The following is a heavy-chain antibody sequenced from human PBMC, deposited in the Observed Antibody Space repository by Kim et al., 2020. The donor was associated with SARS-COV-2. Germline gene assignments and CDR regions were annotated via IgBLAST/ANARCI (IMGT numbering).Heavy chain of an antibody. Sequence: SETLSLTCTVSGGSISSYYWSWIRQPPGKGLEWIGYIYYSGSTNYNPSLKSRVTISVDTSKNQFSLKLSSVTAADTAVYYCARDVTVRGVMTYYFDYWG. V-gene: IGHV4-59*01. D-gene: IGHD3-10*01. CDR2: IYYSGST. CDR1: GGSISSYY. CDR3: ARDVTVRGVMTYYFDY. J-gene: IGHJ4*01.